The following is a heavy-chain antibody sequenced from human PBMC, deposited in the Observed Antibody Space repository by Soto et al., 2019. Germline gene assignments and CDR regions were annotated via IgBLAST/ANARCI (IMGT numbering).Heavy chain of an antibody. CDR1: GGSVSSNSYS. J-gene: IGHJ5*02. V-gene: IGHV4-31*03. D-gene: IGHD3-3*01. CDR3: ARWWSGSRQGFDP. Sequence: PSETLSLTCTVSGGSVSSNSYSWGWIRQHPGKGLEWIGYIYYSGSTYYNPSLKSRVTISVDTSKNQFSLKLSSVTAADTAVYYCARWWSGSRQGFDPWGQGTLVTVSS. CDR2: IYYSGST.